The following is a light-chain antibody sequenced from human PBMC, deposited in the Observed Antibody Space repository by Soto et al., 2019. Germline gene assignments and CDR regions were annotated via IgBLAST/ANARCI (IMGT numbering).Light chain of an antibody. V-gene: IGLV2-14*01. CDR3: SSYTSSSTSRV. CDR2: EVS. CDR1: SSDVGGYNY. Sequence: QSALTQPASVSGSPGKSITISCTGTSSDVGGYNYVSWYQQHPGKAPKLMIYEVSNRPSGVSNRFSGSKSGNTASLTISGLQAEDEADYYCSSYTSSSTSRVFGTGTKVTVL. J-gene: IGLJ1*01.